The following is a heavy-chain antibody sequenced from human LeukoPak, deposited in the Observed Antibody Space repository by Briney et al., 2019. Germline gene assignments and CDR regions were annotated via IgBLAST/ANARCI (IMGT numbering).Heavy chain of an antibody. CDR2: ISDSGGKT. Sequence: GGSLRLSCAASGFTFSNSAMSWVRQAPGKGLQWVSAISDSGGKTYYTESVKGRFTISRDNSKNTLDLQMNSLRAEDTAVYFCAKDRLVHDCCGQGTLVIVSS. D-gene: IGHD6-13*01. J-gene: IGHJ4*02. CDR1: GFTFSNSA. V-gene: IGHV3-23*01. CDR3: AKDRLVHDC.